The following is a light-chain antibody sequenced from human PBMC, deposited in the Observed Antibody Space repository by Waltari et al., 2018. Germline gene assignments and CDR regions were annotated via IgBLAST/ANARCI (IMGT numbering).Light chain of an antibody. J-gene: IGKJ1*01. CDR1: QSLLSSDGKTY. Sequence: DVVMTQSPPSLPVIPGQPASISCRSSQSLLSSDGKTYLNWLQQKSGQPPRRLIYQVSIRDSGVPDRFSGSGAGTNFTLRITRVEAEDVGMYFCVQGTTVPWTFGQGPRVEIK. CDR3: VQGTTVPWT. V-gene: IGKV2-30*01. CDR2: QVS.